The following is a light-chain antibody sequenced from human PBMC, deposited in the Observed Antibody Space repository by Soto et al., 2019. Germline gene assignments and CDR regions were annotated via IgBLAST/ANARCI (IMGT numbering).Light chain of an antibody. CDR3: QQYGSSPWT. CDR1: QSVSSSY. Sequence: EIVLTQSPGPLSLSPGERATLSCRASQSVSSSYLAWYQQKPGQAPRLLIYGASSRATGIPDRFSGSGSGTDFTLTISRLEPEDFAVYYCQQYGSSPWTFGQGTTVEIK. V-gene: IGKV3-20*01. CDR2: GAS. J-gene: IGKJ1*01.